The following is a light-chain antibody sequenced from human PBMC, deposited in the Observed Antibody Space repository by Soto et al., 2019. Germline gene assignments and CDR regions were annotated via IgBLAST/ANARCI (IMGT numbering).Light chain of an antibody. J-gene: IGKJ1*01. Sequence: EIVMTQSPATLSVSPGERATLSCRASQSVSSNLAWYQQKPGQAPRLLIYGASTRATGIPARFSGSGSGTAFTPTISSLQSEDFAVYYCQQYNNWGTFGQGTKVDIK. CDR2: GAS. V-gene: IGKV3-15*01. CDR3: QQYNNWGT. CDR1: QSVSSN.